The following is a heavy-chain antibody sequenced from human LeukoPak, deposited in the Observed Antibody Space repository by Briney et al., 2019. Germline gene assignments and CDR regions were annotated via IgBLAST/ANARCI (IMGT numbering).Heavy chain of an antibody. V-gene: IGHV3-53*01. Sequence: GGSLRLSCAASGFTVSDNYMSWVRQAPGKGLEWVSLIYSGGTTDYADSVKGRFTISRDISKNTLSLQMSSLRAEDTAVYYCAGGTDFWSSYSFDSWGQGTLVTVSS. CDR1: GFTVSDNY. J-gene: IGHJ4*02. CDR2: IYSGGTT. CDR3: AGGTDFWSSYSFDS. D-gene: IGHD3-3*01.